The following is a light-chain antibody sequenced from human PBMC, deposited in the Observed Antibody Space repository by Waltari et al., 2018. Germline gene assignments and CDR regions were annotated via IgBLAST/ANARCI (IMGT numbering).Light chain of an antibody. CDR2: EVS. CDR1: SSDIGDYNF. V-gene: IGLV2-8*01. Sequence: QSALTQPPSASGSPGQSVTISCTGTSSDIGDYNFVSWYQQHPGKAPKLMIYEVSKRPSAVPVRFSGSKSGNTASLTVSGLQSEAEADDYCSSYGGRNNLIFGGGPKLTVL. J-gene: IGLJ2*01. CDR3: SSYGGRNNLI.